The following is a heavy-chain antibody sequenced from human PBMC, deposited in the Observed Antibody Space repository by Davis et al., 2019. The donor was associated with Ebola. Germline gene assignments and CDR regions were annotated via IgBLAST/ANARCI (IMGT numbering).Heavy chain of an antibody. CDR3: ARYEMATVDDAFDI. Sequence: PGGSLRLSCKGSGYSFTSYWISWVRQMPGKGLEWMGRIDPSDSYTNYSPSFQGHVTISADKSISTAYLQWSSLKASDTAMYYCARYEMATVDDAFDIWGQGTMVTVSS. J-gene: IGHJ3*02. D-gene: IGHD5-24*01. CDR2: IDPSDSYT. CDR1: GYSFTSYW. V-gene: IGHV5-10-1*01.